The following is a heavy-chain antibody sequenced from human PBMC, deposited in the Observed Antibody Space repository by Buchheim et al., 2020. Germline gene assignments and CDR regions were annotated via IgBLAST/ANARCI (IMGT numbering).Heavy chain of an antibody. CDR3: ARALAARFFDY. J-gene: IGHJ4*02. CDR2: IYSGGST. D-gene: IGHD6-6*01. Sequence: EVQLVESGGGLVQPGGSLRLSCAASGFTVSSNYMSWVRQAPGKGLEWVSVIYSGGSTYYADSVKGRFTISRDNSKKQMYLQMNSLRAEDTAVYYCARALAARFFDYWGQGTL. CDR1: GFTVSSNY. V-gene: IGHV3-66*01.